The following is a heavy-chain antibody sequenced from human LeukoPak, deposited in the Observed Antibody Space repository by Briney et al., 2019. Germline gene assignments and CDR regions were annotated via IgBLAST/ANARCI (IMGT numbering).Heavy chain of an antibody. Sequence: RASVKVSCKASGGTFSSYAISWVRQAPGQGLEWMGRIIPIFGTANYAQKFQGRVTITTDESTSTAYMELSSLRSEDTAVYYCARDLSYGSGSYYDYWGQGTLLTVSS. J-gene: IGHJ4*02. V-gene: IGHV1-69*05. CDR2: IIPIFGTA. CDR1: GGTFSSYA. D-gene: IGHD3-10*01. CDR3: ARDLSYGSGSYYDY.